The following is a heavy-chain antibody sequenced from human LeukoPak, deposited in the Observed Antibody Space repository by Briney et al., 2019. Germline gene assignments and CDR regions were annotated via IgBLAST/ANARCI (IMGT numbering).Heavy chain of an antibody. V-gene: IGHV4-59*01. CDR1: GGSISNYY. J-gene: IGHJ4*02. CDR2: IYYSGTT. CDR3: AREGDGYVDY. D-gene: IGHD5-24*01. Sequence: PSETLSLTCTVSGGSISNYYWNWIRQPPGKGLEWIGYIYYSGTTNYNPSLKSRVSMSVDTSKNQFSLKLSSVTAADTAVYYCAREGDGYVDYWGQGTLVTVSS.